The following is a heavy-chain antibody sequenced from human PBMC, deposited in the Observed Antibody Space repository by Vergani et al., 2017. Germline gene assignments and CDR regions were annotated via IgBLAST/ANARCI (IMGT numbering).Heavy chain of an antibody. Sequence: QVQLVQSGAEVKKPGSSVKVSCKASGGTFSSYTISWVRQAPGQGLEWMGWINPKSGVTNYAQKFQGRVTMTRDTSIATVYMELTNLRSTDTATFYCARDHFGSGSYMAWFDHWGPGTLVTVSS. CDR1: GGTFSSYT. D-gene: IGHD1-26*01. CDR3: ARDHFGSGSYMAWFDH. V-gene: IGHV1-2*02. J-gene: IGHJ5*02. CDR2: INPKSGVT.